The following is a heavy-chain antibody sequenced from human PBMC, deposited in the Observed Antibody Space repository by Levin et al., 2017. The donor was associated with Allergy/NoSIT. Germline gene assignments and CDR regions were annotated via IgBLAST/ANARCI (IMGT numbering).Heavy chain of an antibody. CDR1: GFNFSNYE. V-gene: IGHV3-48*03. Sequence: SCAASGFNFSNYEMNWVRQAPGKGLEWVSYISLSGRSIYYADSVKGRFSISRDNARNSLYLQLNSLRAEDTAVYYCARLAYYYASGSFSGWFDPWGQGTLVTVSS. CDR2: ISLSGRSI. J-gene: IGHJ5*02. D-gene: IGHD3-10*01. CDR3: ARLAYYYASGSFSGWFDP.